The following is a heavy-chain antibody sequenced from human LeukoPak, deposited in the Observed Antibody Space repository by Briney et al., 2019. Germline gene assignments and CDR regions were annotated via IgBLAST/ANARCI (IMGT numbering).Heavy chain of an antibody. CDR2: INPSGGST. CDR1: GYTFTSYY. J-gene: IGHJ4*02. CDR3: ARVDYYDSSGYYERVDY. V-gene: IGHV1-46*01. Sequence: ASVKVSCKASGYTFTSYYMHWVRQAPGQGLEWMGIINPSGGSTSYAQKFQGRVTMTRDTSTSTVYMELSSLRSEDTAVYYCARVDYYDSSGYYERVDYWGQGTLSPSPQ. D-gene: IGHD3-22*01.